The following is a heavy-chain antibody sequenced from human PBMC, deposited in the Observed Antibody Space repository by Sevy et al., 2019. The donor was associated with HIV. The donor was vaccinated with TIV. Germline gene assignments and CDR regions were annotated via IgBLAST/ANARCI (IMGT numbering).Heavy chain of an antibody. CDR1: GFTFNIFP. D-gene: IGHD3-16*01. CDR2: MSFDGKYK. J-gene: IGHJ4*02. V-gene: IGHV3-30*04. CDR3: ARERKGGGLDY. Sequence: QLGGSLRLSCAASGFTFNIFPLHWVRQAPGKGLEWVTIMSFDGKYKYYADSVRGRFTISRDNSKNTLYLQMNNLRPGDTAIYYCARERKGGGLDYWGQGTLVTVSS.